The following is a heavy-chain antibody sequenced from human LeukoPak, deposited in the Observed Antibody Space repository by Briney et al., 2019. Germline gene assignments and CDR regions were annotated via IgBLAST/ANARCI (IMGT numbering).Heavy chain of an antibody. CDR2: IYYSGST. V-gene: IGHV4-39*07. J-gene: IGHJ3*02. D-gene: IGHD3-22*01. CDR3: ARVSGITMTVVVVEDAFDI. CDR1: GGSISSYY. Sequence: PSETLSLTCTVSGGSISSYYWSWIRQPPGKGLEWIGSIYYSGSTYYNPSLKSRVTISVDTSKNQFSLKLSSVTAADTAVYYCARVSGITMTVVVVEDAFDIWGQGTMVTVSS.